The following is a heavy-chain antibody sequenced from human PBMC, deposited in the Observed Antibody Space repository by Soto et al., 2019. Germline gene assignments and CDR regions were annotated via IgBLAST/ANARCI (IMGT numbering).Heavy chain of an antibody. Sequence: EVQVLESGGDLIQPGGSLRLACAASGFTFSSYAMSWVRQAPGKGLEWVSAISGSGASTYYADSVKGRFTISRDNSKNTLYLQMNSLRVEDTAVYYCAKLPNSGSYSPFDYWGQGTLVTVSS. CDR1: GFTFSSYA. V-gene: IGHV3-23*01. CDR2: ISGSGAST. CDR3: AKLPNSGSYSPFDY. D-gene: IGHD1-26*01. J-gene: IGHJ4*02.